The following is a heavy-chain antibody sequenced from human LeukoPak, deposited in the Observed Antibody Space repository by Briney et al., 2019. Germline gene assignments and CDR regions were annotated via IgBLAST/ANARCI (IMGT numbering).Heavy chain of an antibody. J-gene: IGHJ4*02. Sequence: SETLSLTCAVYGGSFSGYYWSWIRQPPGKGLEWIGEINHSGSTNYNPSLKSRVTISVDTSKNQFSLKLSSVTAADTAVYYCARTGRLRWKFDYWGQGTLVTVSS. CDR2: INHSGST. CDR1: GGSFSGYY. D-gene: IGHD4-23*01. V-gene: IGHV4-34*01. CDR3: ARTGRLRWKFDY.